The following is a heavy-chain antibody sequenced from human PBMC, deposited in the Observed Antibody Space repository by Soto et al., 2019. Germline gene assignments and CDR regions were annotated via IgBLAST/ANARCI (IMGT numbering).Heavy chain of an antibody. CDR2: INAGNGNT. CDR3: ARDLPGGYGFFDY. J-gene: IGHJ4*02. V-gene: IGHV1-3*01. D-gene: IGHD5-12*01. CDR1: GYTFTIYA. Sequence: VASVKVSCKASGYTFTIYAMHWVRQAPGQRLEWMGWINAGNGNTKYSQKFQGRVTITRDTSASTAYMELSSLRSEDTAVYYCARDLPGGYGFFDYWGQGTLVTVSS.